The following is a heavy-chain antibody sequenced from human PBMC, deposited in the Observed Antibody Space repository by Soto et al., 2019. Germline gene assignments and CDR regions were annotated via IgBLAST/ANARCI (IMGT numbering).Heavy chain of an antibody. D-gene: IGHD2-15*01. Sequence: QITLKESGPTLVKPTQTLTLTCTFSGFSLSTSGVGVGWIRQPPGKALEWLALIYWNDDKRYSPSLKSRLTITEDTSKNQVVLTMTNMDPVDTATYYCARPIVVVVAAATTFDYWGQGTLVTVSS. J-gene: IGHJ4*02. V-gene: IGHV2-5*01. CDR3: ARPIVVVVAAATTFDY. CDR2: IYWNDDK. CDR1: GFSLSTSGVG.